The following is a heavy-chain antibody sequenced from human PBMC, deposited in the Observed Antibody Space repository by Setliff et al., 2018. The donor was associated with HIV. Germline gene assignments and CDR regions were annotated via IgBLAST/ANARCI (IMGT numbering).Heavy chain of an antibody. V-gene: IGHV1-69*05. Sequence: SVKVSCKASGGTFSSYGMSWVRQAPGQGLEWMGGIIPISGTANYAQKFQGRVTITTDESTSKAYMELSGLRSEDTAVYYCARDFGGYCSSMSCPGLFDPWGQGTLVTVSS. CDR3: ARDFGGYCSSMSCPGLFDP. D-gene: IGHD2-2*01. CDR2: IIPISGTA. CDR1: GGTFSSYG. J-gene: IGHJ5*02.